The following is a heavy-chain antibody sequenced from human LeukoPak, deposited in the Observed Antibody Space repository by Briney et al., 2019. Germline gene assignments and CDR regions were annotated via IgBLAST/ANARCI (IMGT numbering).Heavy chain of an antibody. CDR2: INPSGTGT. CDR3: ARTRTSLRYFDWLPEVSDYMDV. CDR1: GYTITNNY. J-gene: IGHJ6*03. Sequence: ASVKVSCKASGYTITNNYMHWVRQAPGQGLEWMGVINPSGTGTSYAQKFQGRVTMTTDTSTSTAYMELRGLRSDDTAVYYCARTRTSLRYFDWLPEVSDYMDVWGKGTTVAVSS. V-gene: IGHV1-46*01. D-gene: IGHD3-9*01.